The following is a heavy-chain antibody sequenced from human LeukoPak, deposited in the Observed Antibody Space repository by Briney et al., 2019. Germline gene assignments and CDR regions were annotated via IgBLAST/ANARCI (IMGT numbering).Heavy chain of an antibody. D-gene: IGHD4-17*01. CDR1: GYTFTGYY. CDR3: ARATTTVPNFDF. Sequence: ASVKVSCKASGYTFTGYYMHWVRQAPGRGLEWMGWSNPNSGVTNYAQKFQGRVTLTRDTSISTAYMELSRLGSDDTAVYYCARATTTVPNFDFWGQGTLVTVSS. J-gene: IGHJ4*02. CDR2: SNPNSGVT. V-gene: IGHV1-2*02.